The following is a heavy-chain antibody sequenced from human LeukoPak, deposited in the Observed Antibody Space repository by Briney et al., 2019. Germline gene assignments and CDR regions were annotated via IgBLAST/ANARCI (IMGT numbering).Heavy chain of an antibody. D-gene: IGHD3-3*01. J-gene: IGHJ3*02. Sequence: PGXGVEWXSYISSSGSTIYYADSVKGRFTISRDNAKNSLYLQMNSLRAEDTAVYYCARESAITIFGVVTRDAFDIWGQGTMVTVSS. V-gene: IGHV3-48*03. CDR3: ARESAITIFGVVTRDAFDI. CDR2: ISSSGSTI.